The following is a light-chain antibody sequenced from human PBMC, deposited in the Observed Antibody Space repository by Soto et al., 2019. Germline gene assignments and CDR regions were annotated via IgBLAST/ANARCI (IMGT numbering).Light chain of an antibody. V-gene: IGKV3-20*01. Sequence: EVGLTQSPATLSLSPGERATLSCRASQSIRNYLAWYQQKPGQAPRLLIYGASSRATGIPDRFSGSGSGTDFTLTISRLEPEDFAVYYCQQYGSSSITFGQGTRLEIK. CDR1: QSIRNY. J-gene: IGKJ5*01. CDR3: QQYGSSSIT. CDR2: GAS.